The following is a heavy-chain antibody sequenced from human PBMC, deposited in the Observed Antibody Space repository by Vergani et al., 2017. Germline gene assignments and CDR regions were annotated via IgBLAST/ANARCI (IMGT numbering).Heavy chain of an antibody. CDR1: GGSVSSGSYY. CDR2: IYYSGST. Sequence: QVQLQESGPGLVKPSETLSLTCTVSGGSVSSGSYYWSWIRQPPGKGLEWIGYIYYSGSTNYNPSLKSRVTISVETSKNQFSLKLSSVTAADTAVDYCARHHRHITYGSAGFDPWGQGTLVTVSS. CDR3: ARHHRHITYGSAGFDP. D-gene: IGHD3-10*01. J-gene: IGHJ5*02. V-gene: IGHV4-61*01.